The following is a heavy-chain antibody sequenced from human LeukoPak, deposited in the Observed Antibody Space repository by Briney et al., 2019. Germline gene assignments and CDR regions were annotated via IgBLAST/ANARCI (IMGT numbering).Heavy chain of an antibody. J-gene: IGHJ4*02. V-gene: IGHV4-34*01. CDR3: ARGNILTGYCFDF. CDR2: IHYTGAT. Sequence: SETLSLTCAVYGGSITGYYWSWIRQTPGRGLEWVGEIHYTGATSYNPSLKSRATISTDTSKNQFSLRLSSVTAADTAVYYCARGNILTGYCFDFWAREPWSPSPQ. D-gene: IGHD3-9*01. CDR1: GGSITGYY.